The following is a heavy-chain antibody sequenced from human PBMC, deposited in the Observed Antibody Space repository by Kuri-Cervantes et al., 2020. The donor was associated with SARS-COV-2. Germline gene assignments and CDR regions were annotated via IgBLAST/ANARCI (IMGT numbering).Heavy chain of an antibody. D-gene: IGHD3-22*01. CDR2: IKQDGSEK. Sequence: GGSLRLSCAASGFTFSSYWMSWVRQAPGKGLEWVANIKQDGSEKYYVDSVKGRFTISRDNAKNSLYLQMNSLRAEDTAVYYCARGGPQFTMIVVALSSEYFDYWGQGTLVTVSS. J-gene: IGHJ4*02. CDR3: ARGGPQFTMIVVALSSEYFDY. V-gene: IGHV3-7*05. CDR1: GFTFSSYW.